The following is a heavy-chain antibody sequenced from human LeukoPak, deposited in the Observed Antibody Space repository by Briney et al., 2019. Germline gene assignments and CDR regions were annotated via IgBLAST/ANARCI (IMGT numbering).Heavy chain of an antibody. CDR1: GFTFSSYA. Sequence: PGGSLRLSCAASGFTFSSYAMSWVRQAPGKGLEWVSIIYSGDSTFYADSVKGRFSISRDSSKNALYLQMKSLRAEDTAVYYCARYYGDYGGALKYWGQGTLVTVSS. D-gene: IGHD4-17*01. CDR3: ARYYGDYGGALKY. J-gene: IGHJ4*02. CDR2: IYSGDST. V-gene: IGHV3-53*01.